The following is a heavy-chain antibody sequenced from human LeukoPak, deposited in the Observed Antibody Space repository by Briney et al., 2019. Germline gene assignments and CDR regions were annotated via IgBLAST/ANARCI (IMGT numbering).Heavy chain of an antibody. Sequence: ASVKVSCKASGYTFTDYYMHWVRQAPGQGLEWVGWIYPKSGATNYAQRFQGRVTMTRDTSTSTVYMELSSLRSEDTAVYYCARDSGMVRGTVDYWGQGTLVTVSS. CDR2: IYPKSGAT. CDR3: ARDSGMVRGTVDY. V-gene: IGHV1-2*02. D-gene: IGHD3-10*01. J-gene: IGHJ4*02. CDR1: GYTFTDYY.